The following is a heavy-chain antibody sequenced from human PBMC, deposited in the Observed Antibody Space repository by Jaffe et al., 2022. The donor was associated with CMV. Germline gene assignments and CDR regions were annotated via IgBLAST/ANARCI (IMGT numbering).Heavy chain of an antibody. D-gene: IGHD1-26*01. CDR1: GGSISSSSYY. CDR2: IYYSGST. CDR3: ARSLWARVNPHY. Sequence: QLQLQESGPGLVKPSETLSLTCTVSGGSISSSSYYWGWIRQPPGKGLEWIGSIYYSGSTYYNPSLKSRVTISVDTSKNQVSLKLSSVTAADTAVYYCARSLWARVNPHYWGQGTLVTVSS. J-gene: IGHJ4*02. V-gene: IGHV4-39*01.